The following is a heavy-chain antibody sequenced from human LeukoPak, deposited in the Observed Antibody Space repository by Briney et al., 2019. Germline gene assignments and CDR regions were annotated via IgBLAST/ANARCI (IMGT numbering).Heavy chain of an antibody. V-gene: IGHV3-23*01. J-gene: IGHJ4*02. D-gene: IGHD4-11*01. Sequence: PGGSLRLSCAASGFSLSSYAMSWVRQAPGKGLEWVSAISSTDAGTYHADSVKGRFTISRDNAKNSLYLQMNSLRAEDTAVYYCARVFYGMTTYFDYWGQGTLVTVSS. CDR1: GFSLSSYA. CDR3: ARVFYGMTTYFDY. CDR2: ISSTDAGT.